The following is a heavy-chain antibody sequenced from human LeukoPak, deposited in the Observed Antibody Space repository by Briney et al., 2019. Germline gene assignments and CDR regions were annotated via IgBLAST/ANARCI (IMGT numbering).Heavy chain of an antibody. CDR1: GFAFSSYS. D-gene: IGHD6-6*01. J-gene: IGHJ4*02. CDR2: ISSSSSTI. V-gene: IGHV3-48*01. CDR3: ARESRSSSPDG. Sequence: GSLRLSCAASGFAFSSYSMNWVRQAPGKGLEWVSYISSSSSTIYYADSVKGRFTISRDNAKNSLYLQMNSLRAEDTAVYYCARESRSSSPDGWGQGTLVTVSS.